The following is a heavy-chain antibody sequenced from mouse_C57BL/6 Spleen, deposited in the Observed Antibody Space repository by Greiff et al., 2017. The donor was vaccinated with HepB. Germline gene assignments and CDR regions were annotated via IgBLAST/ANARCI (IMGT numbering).Heavy chain of an antibody. D-gene: IGHD2-4*01. J-gene: IGHJ4*01. CDR3: ALMITTLYYYAMDY. CDR2: IYPGSGST. V-gene: IGHV1-55*01. Sequence: QVQLKQPGAELVKPGASVKMSCKASGYTFTSYWITWVKQRPGQGLEWIGDIYPGSGSTNYNEKFKSKATLTVDTSSSTAYMQLSSLTSEDSAVYYWALMITTLYYYAMDYWGQGTSVTVSS. CDR1: GYTFTSYW.